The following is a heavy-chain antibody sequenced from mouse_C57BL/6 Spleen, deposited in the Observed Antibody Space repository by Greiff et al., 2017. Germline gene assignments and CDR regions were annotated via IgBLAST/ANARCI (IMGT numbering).Heavy chain of an antibody. D-gene: IGHD1-1*01. CDR2: IYPRSGNT. V-gene: IGHV1-81*01. Sequence: VQLQQSGAELARPGASVKLSCKASGYTFTSYGISWVKQRTGQGLEWIGEIYPRSGNTYYNEKFKGKATLTADKSSSTAYMVLRSLTSEDSAVYFCARCEFITTVVATKDAMGYWGQGTPVTVSS. J-gene: IGHJ4*01. CDR3: ARCEFITTVVATKDAMGY. CDR1: GYTFTSYG.